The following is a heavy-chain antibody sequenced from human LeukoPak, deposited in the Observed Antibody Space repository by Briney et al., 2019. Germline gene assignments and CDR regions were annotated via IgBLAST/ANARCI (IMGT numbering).Heavy chain of an antibody. J-gene: IGHJ4*02. CDR1: GFTFSSYS. CDR2: ISSSGSTI. CDR3: ASARLGEFDY. Sequence: QPGGSLRLSCAASGFTFSSYSMNWDRQAPGKGLEWVSYISSSGSTIYYADSVKGRFTISRDNAKNSLYLQMNSLRAEDTAVYYCASARLGEFDYWGQGTLVTVSS. D-gene: IGHD3-16*01. V-gene: IGHV3-48*04.